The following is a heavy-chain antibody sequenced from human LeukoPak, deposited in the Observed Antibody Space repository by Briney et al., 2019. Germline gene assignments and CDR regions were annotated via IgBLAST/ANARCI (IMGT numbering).Heavy chain of an antibody. CDR2: ISGSGGST. Sequence: GGSLRLSCAASGFSFTYNAMTWVRQSPGKGLEWVSAISGSGGSTYYADSVKGRFTISRDNSKNTLYLQMNSLRAEDTAVYYCAKDSGFGEGSNWFDPWGQGTLVTVSS. J-gene: IGHJ5*02. V-gene: IGHV3-23*01. CDR3: AKDSGFGEGSNWFDP. D-gene: IGHD3-10*01. CDR1: GFSFTYNA.